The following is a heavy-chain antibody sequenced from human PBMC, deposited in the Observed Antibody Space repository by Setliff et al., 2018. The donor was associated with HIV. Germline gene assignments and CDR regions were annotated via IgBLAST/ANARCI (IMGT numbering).Heavy chain of an antibody. Sequence: GGSLRLSCAASGFTFSNYAMTWVRQAPGKGLEWVSYISSSGSTIYYADSVKGRFTISRDNAKNSLYLQMNSLRAEDTAVYYCASEATDCSGGSCLSGSDYWGQGTLVTVSS. J-gene: IGHJ4*02. CDR1: GFTFSNYA. CDR3: ASEATDCSGGSCLSGSDY. V-gene: IGHV3-48*03. D-gene: IGHD2-15*01. CDR2: ISSSGSTI.